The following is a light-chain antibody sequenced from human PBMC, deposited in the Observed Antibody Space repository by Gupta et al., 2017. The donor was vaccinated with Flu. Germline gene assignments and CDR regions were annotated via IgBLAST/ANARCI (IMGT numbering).Light chain of an antibody. CDR2: EVS. CDR3: CSDTSSNTLV. J-gene: IGLJ3*02. Sequence: SVLTQPASLSGLPGQSITISCTGTSSDVGGYNYVSWHHPHPGKAPKLIIYEVSKRPAGVANRFSGSKSGNTASLTISGRQAEDEADYYCCSDTSSNTLVFGGGTKLTVL. CDR1: SSDVGGYNY. V-gene: IGLV2-14*01.